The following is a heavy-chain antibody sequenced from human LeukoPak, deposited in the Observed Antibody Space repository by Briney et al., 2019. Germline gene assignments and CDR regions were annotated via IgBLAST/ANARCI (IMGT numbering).Heavy chain of an antibody. V-gene: IGHV5-51*01. D-gene: IGHD6-6*01. CDR1: GYIFTSYW. CDR3: ARSYSSSSSFDY. Sequence: AGESLKFSCKGSGYIFTSYWIGGVRQVTGKGLEWMGIIYPGDSDTRYRPSFQGQVTISADKSISTAYLQWTSLKASDTAMYYCARSYSSSSSFDYWGQGTLVTVSS. CDR2: IYPGDSDT. J-gene: IGHJ4*02.